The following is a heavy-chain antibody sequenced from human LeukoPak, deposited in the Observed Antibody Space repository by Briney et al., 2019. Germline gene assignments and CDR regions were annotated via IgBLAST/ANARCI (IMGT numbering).Heavy chain of an antibody. CDR2: IYTSVST. Sequence: SETLSLTCTVSGGSISSYYWSWIRQPAGKGLEWIGRIYTSVSTNYNPSLKSRVTMSVDTSKNQFSLKLSSVTAADTAVYYCARGALWFGELSYAFDIWGQGTMVTVSS. CDR3: ARGALWFGELSYAFDI. CDR1: GGSISSYY. D-gene: IGHD3-10*01. J-gene: IGHJ3*02. V-gene: IGHV4-4*07.